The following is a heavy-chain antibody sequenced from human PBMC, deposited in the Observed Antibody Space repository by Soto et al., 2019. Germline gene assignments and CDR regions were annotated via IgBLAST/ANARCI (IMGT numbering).Heavy chain of an antibody. CDR1: GGIFNTYA. Sequence: QVQLVQSGPDVQEPGSSVKLTCKASGGIFNTYAISWLRQAPGQGLEWMGGIIPIFGTPNYAQRCQGRVTSTADESTSSAYMELSRVRSDDTAVYYCARDRDYYCSGNYYNRIDIWGQGTLVSVSS. CDR2: IIPIFGTP. J-gene: IGHJ4*02. CDR3: ARDRDYYCSGNYYNRIDI. D-gene: IGHD3-10*01. V-gene: IGHV1-69*01.